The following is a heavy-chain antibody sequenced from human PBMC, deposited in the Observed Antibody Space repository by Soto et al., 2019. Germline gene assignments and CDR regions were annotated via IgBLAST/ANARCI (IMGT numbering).Heavy chain of an antibody. V-gene: IGHV1-69*08. CDR2: IIPALGTT. CDR3: ARPDFGDYWYFDL. J-gene: IGHJ2*01. CDR1: GGPFSSHT. D-gene: IGHD4-17*01. Sequence: QDQLVQSGAEVKKPGSSVKVSCKAFGGPFSSHTFSWVRQAPGQGLEWMGSIIPALGTTTYAQKFQGRVTITADETVTTVYMELNSLRTEDTAVYSCARPDFGDYWYFDLWGRGTLVTVSS.